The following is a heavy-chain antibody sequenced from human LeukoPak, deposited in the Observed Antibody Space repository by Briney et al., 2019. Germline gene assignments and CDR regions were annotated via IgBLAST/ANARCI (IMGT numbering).Heavy chain of an antibody. CDR2: ISSSSSYI. J-gene: IGHJ3*02. Sequence: GRSLRLSCAASGFTFSSYSMNWVRQAPGKGLEWVSSISSSSSYIYYADSVKGRFTISRDNAKNSLYLQMNSLRAEDTAVYYCASSGWHDAFDIWGQGTMVTVSS. V-gene: IGHV3-21*01. D-gene: IGHD6-19*01. CDR1: GFTFSSYS. CDR3: ASSGWHDAFDI.